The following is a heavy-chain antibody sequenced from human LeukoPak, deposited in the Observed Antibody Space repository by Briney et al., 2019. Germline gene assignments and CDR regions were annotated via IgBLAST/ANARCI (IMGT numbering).Heavy chain of an antibody. D-gene: IGHD3-10*01. Sequence: SETLSLTCTVSGGSISSYYWSWIRQPPGKGLEWIGYIYYSGSTNYNPSLKSRVTISVDTSKNQFSLKLSSVTAADTAVYYCASLWFGDRMDFDYWGQGTLVTDSS. V-gene: IGHV4-59*08. CDR2: IYYSGST. J-gene: IGHJ4*02. CDR1: GGSISSYY. CDR3: ASLWFGDRMDFDY.